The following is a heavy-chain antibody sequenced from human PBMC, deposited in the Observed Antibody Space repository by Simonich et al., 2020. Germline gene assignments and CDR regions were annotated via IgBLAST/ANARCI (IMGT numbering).Heavy chain of an antibody. J-gene: IGHJ3*02. CDR2: IWYDGSNK. D-gene: IGHD2-21*01. Sequence: VQLVESGGGLVQPGRSLRLSCTASGFTFSSYGMHWVRQAPGKGLEWVAVIWYDGSNKYYADPVKGRFTISRDNSKNTLYLQMNSLRAEDTAVYYCARNSQYAFDIWGQGTMVTVSS. V-gene: IGHV3-33*01. CDR1: GFTFSSYG. CDR3: ARNSQYAFDI.